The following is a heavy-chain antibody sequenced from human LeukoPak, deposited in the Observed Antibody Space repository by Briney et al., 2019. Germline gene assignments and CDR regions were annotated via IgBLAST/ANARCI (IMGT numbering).Heavy chain of an antibody. Sequence: PSETLSLTCGVSGGSISGTNWWSGFRRPPGQGLVWFGEISLAAQTDYNPSLIGRVTKSLDKSINQLSHHLTSVSAAETATYYCSRESGPLCPFDYWGQGTLVIVSS. CDR1: GGSISGTNW. D-gene: IGHD1-26*01. CDR2: ISLAAQT. V-gene: IGHV4/OR15-8*02. CDR3: SRESGPLCPFDY. J-gene: IGHJ4*02.